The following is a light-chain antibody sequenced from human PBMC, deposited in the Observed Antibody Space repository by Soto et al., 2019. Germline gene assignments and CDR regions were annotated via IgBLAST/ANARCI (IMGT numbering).Light chain of an antibody. V-gene: IGKV1-5*01. CDR3: QQYNSYWT. CDR1: QNINAW. Sequence: DIHMTQSPSSLSVSVGDRVTITCRTSQNINAWLAWYQQRPGQAPKLLIYDASTVQSGVPSRFSGSGSGTEFTLTISSLRPDDFATYYCQQYNSYWTFGQGTKVDI. J-gene: IGKJ1*01. CDR2: DAS.